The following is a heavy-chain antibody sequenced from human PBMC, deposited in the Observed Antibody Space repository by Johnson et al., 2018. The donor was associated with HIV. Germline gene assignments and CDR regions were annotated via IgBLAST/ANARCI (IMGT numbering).Heavy chain of an antibody. CDR3: AYSSSPLSGDAFDI. V-gene: IGHV3-7*01. D-gene: IGHD6-6*01. J-gene: IGHJ3*02. Sequence: VQLVESGGGLVQPGGSLRLSCAASGFTFSSYWMSWVRQAPGKGLEWVANIKQEGSEKYYVDSVKGRFTISRDNAKNSLYRQMNSRRAEDTAVYYCAYSSSPLSGDAFDIWGQGTMVTVSS. CDR1: GFTFSSYW. CDR2: IKQEGSEK.